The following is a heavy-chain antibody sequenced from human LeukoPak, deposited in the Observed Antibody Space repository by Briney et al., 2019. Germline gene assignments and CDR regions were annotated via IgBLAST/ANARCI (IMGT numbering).Heavy chain of an antibody. D-gene: IGHD3-10*01. CDR1: GYTFTSYD. J-gene: IGHJ4*02. V-gene: IGHV1-8*01. CDR3: ARSLRITMVRGVTTLAY. Sequence: GASVKVSCNASGYTFTSYDINWVRQATGQGLEWMGWMNPNSGNTGYAQKFQGRVTMTRNTSISTAYMELSSLRSEDTAVYYCARSLRITMVRGVTTLAYWGQGTLVTVSS. CDR2: MNPNSGNT.